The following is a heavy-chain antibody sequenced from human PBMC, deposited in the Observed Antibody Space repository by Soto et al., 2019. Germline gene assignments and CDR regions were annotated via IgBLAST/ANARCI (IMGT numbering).Heavy chain of an antibody. V-gene: IGHV2-70*01. D-gene: IGHD3-22*01. CDR3: ARIGGYYYDSSGYYYYYGMDV. CDR1: GFSLSTSGMC. CDR2: IDWDDDK. J-gene: IGHJ6*02. Sequence: GSGPTLVNPTQTLTLTCTFSGFSLSTSGMCVSWIRQPPGKALEWLALIDWDDDKYYSTSLKTRLTISKDTSKNQVVLTMTNMDPVDTATYYCARIGGYYYDSSGYYYYYGMDVWGQGTTVTVSS.